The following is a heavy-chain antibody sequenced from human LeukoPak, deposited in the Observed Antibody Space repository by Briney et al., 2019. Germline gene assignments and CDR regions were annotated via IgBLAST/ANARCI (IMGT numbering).Heavy chain of an antibody. J-gene: IGHJ4*02. CDR3: ARRWDGDYTYDY. CDR2: ISGSGGST. Sequence: PGGSLRLSCAASGFTFSSYAMSWVRQAPGKGLEWVSAISGSGGSTYYADSVKGRFTISRDNSKNTLYLQMNSLRAEDTAVYYCARRWDGDYTYDYWGQGTLVTVSS. V-gene: IGHV3-23*01. D-gene: IGHD3-3*01. CDR1: GFTFSSYA.